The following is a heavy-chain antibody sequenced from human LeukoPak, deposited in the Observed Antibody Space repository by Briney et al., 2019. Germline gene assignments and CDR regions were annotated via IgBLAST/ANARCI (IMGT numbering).Heavy chain of an antibody. CDR2: INHSGST. J-gene: IGHJ4*02. CDR1: GGSFNGYY. CDR3: ASGHLPAGHFDN. D-gene: IGHD2-15*01. V-gene: IGHV4-34*01. Sequence: TSETLSLTCAVYGGSFNGYYWGWIRQPPGKGLEWIGEINHSGSTNYNPSLKSRVTISVDTSKNQFSLKLSSVTAADTAVYYCASGHLPAGHFDNWGQGTLVIVSS.